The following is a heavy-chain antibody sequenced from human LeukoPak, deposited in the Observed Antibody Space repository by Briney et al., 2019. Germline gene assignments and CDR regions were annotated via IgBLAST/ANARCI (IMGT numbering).Heavy chain of an antibody. CDR1: GYTFTSYY. CDR3: AREPTVNTYYFDY. D-gene: IGHD4-11*01. V-gene: IGHV1-46*03. Sequence: ASXKVSCKASGYTFTSYYMHWVRQAPGQGMEWMGIINLSGGSTTYAQKFQDTVIMTRDTSTNTVYMELSSLRSEDTAVYYCAREPTVNTYYFDYWGQGTLVTVSS. J-gene: IGHJ4*02. CDR2: INLSGGST.